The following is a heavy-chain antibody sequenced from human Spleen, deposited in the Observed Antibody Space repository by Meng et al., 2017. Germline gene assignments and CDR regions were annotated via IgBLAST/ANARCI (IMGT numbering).Heavy chain of an antibody. CDR1: GGIFSNYV. V-gene: IGHV1-69*13. CDR2: INAVFGTT. CDR3: ARKAGNCISTTRYSLDH. J-gene: IGHJ5*02. D-gene: IGHD2-2*01. Sequence: SVKVSCKALGGIFSNYVIGWVRQAPGQGLEWMGGINAVFGTTNYAQRFQDRVTITSDESTSTVYMELTRLTSEDTAVYFCARKAGNCISTTRYSLDHWGQGTLVTVSS.